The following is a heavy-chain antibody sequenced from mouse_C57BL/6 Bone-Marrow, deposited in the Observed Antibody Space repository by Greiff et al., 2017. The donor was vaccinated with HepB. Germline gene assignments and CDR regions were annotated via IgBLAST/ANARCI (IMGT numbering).Heavy chain of an antibody. J-gene: IGHJ4*01. Sequence: DVKLVESGGGLVKPGGSLKLSCAASGFTFSDYGMHWVRQAPEKGLEWVAYISSGSSTIYYADTVKGRFTISRDNAKNTLFLQMTSLRSEDTAMYYCARLGYYGSSSMDYWGQGTSVTVSS. CDR2: ISSGSSTI. CDR3: ARLGYYGSSSMDY. CDR1: GFTFSDYG. D-gene: IGHD1-1*01. V-gene: IGHV5-17*01.